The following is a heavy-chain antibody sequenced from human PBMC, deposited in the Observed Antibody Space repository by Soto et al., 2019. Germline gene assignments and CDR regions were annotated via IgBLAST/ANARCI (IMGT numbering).Heavy chain of an antibody. CDR1: GGSISNAAYS. V-gene: IGHV4-30-2*01. CDR3: ARVGDGIEVPGRIQYFDH. D-gene: IGHD3-10*01. CDR2: IYPSGMP. J-gene: IGHJ4*02. Sequence: TLSLTCTVSGGSISNAAYSWSWIRQPPGKGLEWIGYIYPSGMPFYNPSLRSRVTISIDRSNDQFSLNLKSVTAADTAVYYCARVGDGIEVPGRIQYFDHWGQGTLVTV.